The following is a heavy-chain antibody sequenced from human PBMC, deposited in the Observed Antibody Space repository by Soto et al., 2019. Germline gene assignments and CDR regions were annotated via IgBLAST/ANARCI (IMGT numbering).Heavy chain of an antibody. J-gene: IGHJ4*02. CDR3: AVAVAGPTAIGY. Sequence: GGSLRLPCAAAGCTFSSYWMHLIRQAPGKGLVWVSRINSDGSSTSYADSVKGRFTISRDNAKNTLYLQMNSLRAEDTAVYYCAVAVAGPTAIGYWGQGTLVTVSS. CDR1: GCTFSSYW. V-gene: IGHV3-74*01. D-gene: IGHD6-19*01. CDR2: INSDGSST.